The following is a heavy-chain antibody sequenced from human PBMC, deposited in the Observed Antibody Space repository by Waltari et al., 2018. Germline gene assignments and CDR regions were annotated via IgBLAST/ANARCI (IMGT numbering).Heavy chain of an antibody. J-gene: IGHJ4*02. D-gene: IGHD2-15*01. Sequence: QLQLQESGPGLVKPSETLSLTGSVSGGSISSTSYYWGWIHQPPGKGLEWIGSFSYNANTYYNPSLKSRITISVDTSKNQFSLQLRSVTAADTAMYYCARPGRVGGGSLMGLDYWGQGTLVTVSS. CDR1: GGSISSTSYY. CDR3: ARPGRVGGGSLMGLDY. V-gene: IGHV4-39*01. CDR2: FSYNANT.